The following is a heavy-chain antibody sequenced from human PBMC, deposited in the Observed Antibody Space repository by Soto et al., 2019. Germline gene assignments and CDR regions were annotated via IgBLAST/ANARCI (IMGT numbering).Heavy chain of an antibody. Sequence: QAQLQESGPGLMNPSGTLSLTCDVSGASITNNWWSWVRQPPGEGLEWIGEIHHSGNSNYNPSLKSRVTISIDKSKNQFFLKLSSVTAADTAVYYCARNGAYALDYWGPGSLVSVSS. V-gene: IGHV4-4*02. CDR3: ARNGAYALDY. J-gene: IGHJ4*02. CDR2: IHHSGNS. D-gene: IGHD4-17*01. CDR1: GASITNNW.